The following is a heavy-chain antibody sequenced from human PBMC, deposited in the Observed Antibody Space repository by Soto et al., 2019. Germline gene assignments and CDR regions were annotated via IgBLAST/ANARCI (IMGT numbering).Heavy chain of an antibody. CDR1: GFTFSSYA. D-gene: IGHD5-12*01. J-gene: IGHJ4*02. CDR3: ARGQAGYSGYDLYFDY. V-gene: IGHV3-30-3*01. Sequence: QVQLVESGGGVVQPGRSLRLSCAASGFTFSSYAMHWVRQAPGKGLEWVAVISYDGSNKYYADSVKGRFTISRDNSKNTRYLQMNSLRAEDTAVYYCARGQAGYSGYDLYFDYWGQGTLVTVSS. CDR2: ISYDGSNK.